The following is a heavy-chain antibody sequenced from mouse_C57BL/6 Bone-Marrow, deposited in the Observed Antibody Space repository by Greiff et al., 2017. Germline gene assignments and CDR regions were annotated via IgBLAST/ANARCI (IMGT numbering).Heavy chain of an antibody. D-gene: IGHD1-1*01. Sequence: QVQLQQSGTELVKPGASVKLSCKASGYTFTSYGMHWVKQRPGQGLEWIGNINPSNGGTNYNEKFKSKATLTVDISSSTAYMQLSSLTSEDSAVYYGAREGGSSYGSGYFDDWGQGTTLTVSS. J-gene: IGHJ2*01. CDR1: GYTFTSYG. CDR2: INPSNGGT. CDR3: AREGGSSYGSGYFDD. V-gene: IGHV1-53*01.